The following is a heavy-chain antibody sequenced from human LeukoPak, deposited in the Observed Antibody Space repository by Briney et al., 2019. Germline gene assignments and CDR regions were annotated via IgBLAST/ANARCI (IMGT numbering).Heavy chain of an antibody. CDR3: ARGGAARLHFQN. CDR1: GGSISTYY. Sequence: SETLSLTCTVSGGSISTYYWNWIRQPPGKGLEWVGYIYHSGSTNYNPSLQSRVTISVDTSKNQFSLNLNSVTAADTAVCYCARGGAARLHFQNRGQGTLVTVSS. J-gene: IGHJ1*01. D-gene: IGHD6-6*01. CDR2: IYHSGST. V-gene: IGHV4-59*01.